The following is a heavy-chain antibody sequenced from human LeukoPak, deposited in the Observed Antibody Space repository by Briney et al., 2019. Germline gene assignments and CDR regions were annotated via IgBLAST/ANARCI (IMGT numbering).Heavy chain of an antibody. CDR2: IYSSDYI. V-gene: IGHV3-66*01. CDR3: ATERPDSRVLDY. CDR1: GFLVNANH. J-gene: IGHJ4*02. D-gene: IGHD3-10*01. Sequence: GESLRLSCAASGFLVNANHMNWVRQAPGKGLEWVSIIYSSDYIYYADSVKGRFTISRGNSKNTLYLQMNSLRVEDSAVYYCATERPDSRVLDYWGQGLVVTVSS.